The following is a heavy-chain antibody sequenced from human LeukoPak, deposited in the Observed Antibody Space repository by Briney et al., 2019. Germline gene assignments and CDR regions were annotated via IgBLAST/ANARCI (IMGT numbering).Heavy chain of an antibody. D-gene: IGHD3-16*01. CDR1: GGSFSGDY. Sequence: SETLSLTCAVYGGSFSGDYWSWIRQPPGKGLEWIGDINRSGRAVYNTSLKSRVIISVDTSRNQFSLKLTSLTAADTAIYYCARGFHDTSYTGFDIWGQGTVVTVSS. J-gene: IGHJ3*02. V-gene: IGHV4-34*01. CDR2: INRSGRA. CDR3: ARGFHDTSYTGFDI.